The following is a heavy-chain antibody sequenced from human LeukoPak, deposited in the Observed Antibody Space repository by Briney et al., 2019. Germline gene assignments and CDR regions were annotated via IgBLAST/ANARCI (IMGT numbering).Heavy chain of an antibody. J-gene: IGHJ4*02. Sequence: PSETLSLTCTVSGGSITSYYWSWLRQPAGKGLEWVGRIYSSGTTNYNPSLKSRVTMSIDTTQFSLKLSSVTAADTAVYFCACGVAAAGWLYFDYWGQGSLVTVSS. CDR2: IYSSGTT. V-gene: IGHV4-4*07. D-gene: IGHD6-13*01. CDR1: GGSITSYY. CDR3: ACGVAAAGWLYFDY.